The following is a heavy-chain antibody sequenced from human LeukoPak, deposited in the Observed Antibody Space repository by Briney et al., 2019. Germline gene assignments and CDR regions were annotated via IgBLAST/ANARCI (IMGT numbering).Heavy chain of an antibody. J-gene: IGHJ4*02. CDR3: VRSPFCMNGACYKGPFDF. V-gene: IGHV3-13*01. CDR1: GFTFSGYD. CDR2: IGTEGDT. Sequence: PGGSLRLSCAASGFTFSGYDMHWVRRGTGKGLEWVSSIGTEGDTYYADSVRGRFTISRENAKNSLYLQMNSLRAGDTAMYYCVRSPFCMNGACYKGPFDFWGQGGLVTVSS. D-gene: IGHD2-8*01.